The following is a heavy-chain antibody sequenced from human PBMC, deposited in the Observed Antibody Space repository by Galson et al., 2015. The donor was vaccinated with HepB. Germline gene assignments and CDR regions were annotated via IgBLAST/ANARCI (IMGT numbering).Heavy chain of an antibody. D-gene: IGHD3-22*01. J-gene: IGHJ3*02. Sequence: SLRLSCAASGFTVSSNHMGWVRQAPGKGLEWVSIIYSGGNTFYTDSVKGRFTISRDNSKNTLYLQMNSLRAEDTAVYFCARDPPIPMIQARLRAFDIWGQGTMVAVSS. CDR2: IYSGGNT. CDR1: GFTVSSNH. V-gene: IGHV3-66*01. CDR3: ARDPPIPMIQARLRAFDI.